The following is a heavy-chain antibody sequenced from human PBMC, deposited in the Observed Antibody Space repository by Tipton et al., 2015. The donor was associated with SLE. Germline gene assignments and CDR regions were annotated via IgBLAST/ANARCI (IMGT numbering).Heavy chain of an antibody. Sequence: TLSLTCTVSGGSISSHYWSWIRQPPGKTLEWIGYVYSGGSTNYNPSLKSRVSISVDTSKNQISLKLSSVTAADTAVYYCARVDYFYGMDVWGRGTTVTVSS. CDR2: VYSGGST. CDR3: ARVDYFYGMDV. J-gene: IGHJ6*02. V-gene: IGHV4-59*08. CDR1: GGSISSHY.